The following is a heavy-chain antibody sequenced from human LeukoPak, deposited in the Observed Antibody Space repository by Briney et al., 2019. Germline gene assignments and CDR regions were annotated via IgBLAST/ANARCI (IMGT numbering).Heavy chain of an antibody. CDR1: GFTFKLYW. Sequence: GGSLRLSCAASGFTFKLYWMHWVRQAPGKGPVWVSRINDDGSTTTYAGSVKGRFTISRDDAKNMLFLQMNSLRAEDTAVYYCVRGGPSTWSWGQGTLVTVSS. CDR3: VRGGPSTWS. CDR2: INDDGSTT. V-gene: IGHV3-74*01. D-gene: IGHD2-15*01. J-gene: IGHJ5*02.